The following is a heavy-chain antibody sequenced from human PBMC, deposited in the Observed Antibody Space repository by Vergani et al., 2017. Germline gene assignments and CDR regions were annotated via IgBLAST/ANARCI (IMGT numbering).Heavy chain of an antibody. CDR3: ARARAGTVAGTWYCDV. D-gene: IGHD6-19*01. CDR2: ISSSSSYT. Sequence: QVQLVESGGGLVKPGGSLRLSCAASGFTFSDYYMSWIRQAPGKGLEWVSYISSSSSYTNYADSVKGRFTISRDNAKNSLYLQMNSLRAEDTAVYYCARARAGTVAGTWYCDVWGRGTLVTVSS. J-gene: IGHJ2*01. CDR1: GFTFSDYY. V-gene: IGHV3-11*05.